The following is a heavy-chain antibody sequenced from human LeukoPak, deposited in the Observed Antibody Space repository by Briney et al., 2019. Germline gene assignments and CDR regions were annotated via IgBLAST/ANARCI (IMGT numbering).Heavy chain of an antibody. J-gene: IGHJ4*02. CDR3: GRVHSSSWYCCPDY. D-gene: IGHD6-13*01. V-gene: IGHV3-30-3*01. Sequence: PGGSLRLSCAGSGFTVRSNYMHWVRQAPGKGLEWVSLISYDGNNKYYADSVKGRFTISRDNSKNTLYLQMNSLRPEDTAVYYCGRVHSSSWYCCPDYWGQGTLVTVSS. CDR2: ISYDGNNK. CDR1: GFTVRSNY.